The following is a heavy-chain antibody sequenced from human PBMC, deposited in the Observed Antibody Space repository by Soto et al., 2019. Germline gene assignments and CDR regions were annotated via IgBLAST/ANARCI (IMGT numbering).Heavy chain of an antibody. D-gene: IGHD2-2*01. CDR1: GGTFSSYA. Sequence: ASVKVSCKASGGTFSSYAISWVRQAPGQGLEWMGGIIPIFGTANYAQKFQGRVTITADESTSTAYMELSSLRSEDTAVYYCARVAGCSSTSCPNWFDPWGQGTLVTAPQ. V-gene: IGHV1-69*13. J-gene: IGHJ5*02. CDR3: ARVAGCSSTSCPNWFDP. CDR2: IIPIFGTA.